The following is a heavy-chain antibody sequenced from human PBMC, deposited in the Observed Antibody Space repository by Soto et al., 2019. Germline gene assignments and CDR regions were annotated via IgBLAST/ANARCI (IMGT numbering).Heavy chain of an antibody. V-gene: IGHV3-30-3*01. CDR2: ISENGDTQ. Sequence: QVQLVQSGGGVVQAGNSLRLSCTASGLTFTSSSFHWFRQAPGKGLGWGPEISENGDTQYSTESVSGRFLISRASSKITVYLQMNSLRPEDTGVYFCARRLATTVSALGYWGQGALVTVSS. CDR3: ARRLATTVSALGY. CDR1: GLTFTSSS. J-gene: IGHJ4*02. D-gene: IGHD4-17*01.